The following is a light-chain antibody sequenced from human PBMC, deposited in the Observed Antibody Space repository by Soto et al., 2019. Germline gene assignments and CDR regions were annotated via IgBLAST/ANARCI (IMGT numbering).Light chain of an antibody. J-gene: IGKJ1*01. V-gene: IGKV3D-15*03. Sequence: EIVLTPSPGTLSCSTSERATLSCSSIQSVSNYVAWYQQKPGQAPRLLIYGASNRATGIPDRFSGSGSGTEFTLTISIQHYEDFAGYYYQQYNTGTRGTVGQVTKVDIK. CDR2: GAS. CDR1: QSVSNY. CDR3: QQYNTGTRGT.